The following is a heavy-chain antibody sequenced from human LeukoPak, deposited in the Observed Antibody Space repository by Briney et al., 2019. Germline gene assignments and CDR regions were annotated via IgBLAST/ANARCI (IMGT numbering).Heavy chain of an antibody. V-gene: IGHV1-18*01. J-gene: IGHJ3*02. CDR3: ARVQQWLAHDAFDI. D-gene: IGHD6-19*01. CDR2: ISAYNGNT. CDR1: GYTFTSYG. Sequence: ASVKVSCKASGYTFTSYGISWVRQAPGQGLEWMGWISAYNGNTNYAQKLQGRVTMTADTSTSTAYMELRSLRSDDTAVYYCARVQQWLAHDAFDIWGQETMVTVSS.